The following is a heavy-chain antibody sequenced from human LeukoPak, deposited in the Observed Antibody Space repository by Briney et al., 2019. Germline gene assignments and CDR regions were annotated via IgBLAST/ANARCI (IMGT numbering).Heavy chain of an antibody. CDR2: ISGSGGST. Sequence: PGGSLRLSCAASGFTFSSHAMSWARQAPGKGLEWVSAISGSGGSTYYADSVKGRFTISRDNSKSTLYLQMNSLRAEDTAVYYCAKDLGGLAAGTSTFDHWGQGTLVIVSS. V-gene: IGHV3-23*01. CDR3: AKDLGGLAAGTSTFDH. D-gene: IGHD6-13*01. CDR1: GFTFSSHA. J-gene: IGHJ4*02.